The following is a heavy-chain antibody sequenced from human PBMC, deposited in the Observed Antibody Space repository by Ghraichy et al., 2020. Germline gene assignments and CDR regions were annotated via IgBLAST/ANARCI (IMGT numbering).Heavy chain of an antibody. CDR1: GGSISSGGYY. J-gene: IGHJ3*02. CDR3: ARDDYGDQRRAFDI. Sequence: SQTLSLTCTVSGGSISSGGYYWSWIRQHPGKGLEWIGYIYYSGSTYYNPSLKSRVTISVDTSKNQFSLKLSSVTAADTAVYYCARDDYGDQRRAFDIWGQGTMVTVSS. D-gene: IGHD4-17*01. CDR2: IYYSGST. V-gene: IGHV4-31*02.